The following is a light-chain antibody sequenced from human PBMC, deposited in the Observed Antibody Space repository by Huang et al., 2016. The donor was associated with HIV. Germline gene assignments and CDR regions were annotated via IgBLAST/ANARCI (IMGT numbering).Light chain of an antibody. CDR1: QDIAKF. J-gene: IGKJ1*01. Sequence: DIQMTPSPSSLSASVGDRVTITCQASQDIAKFLNWYQQKPGQAPKLLIYDASTLQTGVPSRFSGSGSGTDFTFTISSLQPEDSATYYCQQYDSLPPWTFGQGTKVEIQ. CDR3: QQYDSLPPWT. V-gene: IGKV1-33*01. CDR2: DAS.